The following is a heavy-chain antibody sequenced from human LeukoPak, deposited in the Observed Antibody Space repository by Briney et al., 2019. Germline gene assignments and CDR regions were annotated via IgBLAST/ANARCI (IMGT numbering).Heavy chain of an antibody. Sequence: GASLRLSCAASGFTFSDYVMSWVRQAPGKGLEWDAGISGSGYGSWYADSVKGRLTISRDNSRNIVFLEIQSLKVEDTAVYYCTKEVRGFSYGDNWGQGTLVTVSS. J-gene: IGHJ4*02. V-gene: IGHV3-23*01. D-gene: IGHD5-18*01. CDR2: ISGSGYGS. CDR1: GFTFSDYV. CDR3: TKEVRGFSYGDN.